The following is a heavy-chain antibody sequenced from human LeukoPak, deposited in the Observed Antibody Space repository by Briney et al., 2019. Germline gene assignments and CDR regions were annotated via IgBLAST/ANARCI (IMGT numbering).Heavy chain of an antibody. CDR2: IKQDGSEK. CDR1: GFTFSSYW. V-gene: IGHV3-7*01. J-gene: IGHJ4*02. CDR3: ARGSSPYYFDY. Sequence: GGSLRLSCAASGFTFSSYWMSWVRQAPGKGLEWVANIKQDGSEKYYVDSVKGRFAISRDNAKNSLYLQMNSLRAEDTAVYYCARGSSPYYFDYWGQGTLVTVSS.